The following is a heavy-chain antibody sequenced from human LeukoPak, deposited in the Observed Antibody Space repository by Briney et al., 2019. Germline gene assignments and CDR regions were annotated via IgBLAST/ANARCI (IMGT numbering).Heavy chain of an antibody. CDR1: GFTFSIYA. CDR3: TRASRRDSSAYYYEY. CDR2: ISHDGINK. J-gene: IGHJ4*02. V-gene: IGHV3-30*09. Sequence: PGGSLRLSCAASGFTFSIYAMHWVRQAPGKGLEWVAVISHDGINKDYADSVKGRFAISRANPKTVLLLQMSSLRAEDAAVYCCTRASRRDSSAYYYEYWGQGSLVTVSS. D-gene: IGHD3-22*01.